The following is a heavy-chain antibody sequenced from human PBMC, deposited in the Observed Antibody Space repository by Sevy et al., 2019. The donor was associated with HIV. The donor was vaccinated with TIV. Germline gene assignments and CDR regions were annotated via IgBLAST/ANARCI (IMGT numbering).Heavy chain of an antibody. Sequence: GGSLRLSCSASGFIFGDYAMSWVRQAPGKGLEWVSSISGADDSTYYADSVKGRFTVSRDNSKNTLYLQMNTLRAEDTALYYCAKFGDYYDSGGYYGYYDFWGRGTLVTVSS. D-gene: IGHD3-22*01. CDR1: GFIFGDYA. CDR3: AKFGDYYDSGGYYGYYDF. CDR2: ISGADDST. V-gene: IGHV3-23*01. J-gene: IGHJ2*01.